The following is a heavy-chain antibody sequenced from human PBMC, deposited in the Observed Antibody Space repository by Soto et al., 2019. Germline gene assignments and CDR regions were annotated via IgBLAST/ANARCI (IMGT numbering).Heavy chain of an antibody. J-gene: IGHJ4*02. D-gene: IGHD5-12*01. CDR2: INPNSGGT. Sequence: ASVKVSCKASGYIFTDYYMHWVRQAPGQELGWMGRINPNSGGTNYAQKFQGRVTMTRDTSISTAYTEVNGLTSDDTAVFYCTRKVATFNFNLWGQGTQVAVSS. V-gene: IGHV1-2*06. CDR3: TRKVATFNFNL. CDR1: GYIFTDYY.